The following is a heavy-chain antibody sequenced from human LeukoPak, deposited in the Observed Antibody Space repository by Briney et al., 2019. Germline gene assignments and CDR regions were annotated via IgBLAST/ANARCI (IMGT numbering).Heavy chain of an antibody. D-gene: IGHD3-22*01. V-gene: IGHV4-39*07. Sequence: SETLSLTCTVSGGSISSGGYYWSWIRQHPGKGLEWIGEINHSGSTNYNPSLKSRVTISVDTSKNQFSLKLSSVTAADTAVYYCARAQYYYDSSTGYYFDYWGQGTLVTVSS. CDR1: GGSISSGGYY. CDR2: INHSGST. CDR3: ARAQYYYDSSTGYYFDY. J-gene: IGHJ4*02.